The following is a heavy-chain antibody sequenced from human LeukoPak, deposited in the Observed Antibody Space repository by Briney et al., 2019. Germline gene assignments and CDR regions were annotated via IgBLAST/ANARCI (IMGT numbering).Heavy chain of an antibody. Sequence: GGSLRLSCAASGFTFSSYGMHWVRQAPGKGLEWVSAISGSGGSTYYADSVKGRFTISRDNSKNTLYLQMNSLRAEDTAVYYCAKQLRFIKPSSELGWGQGTLVTVSS. CDR1: GFTFSSYG. CDR3: AKQLRFIKPSSELG. V-gene: IGHV3-23*01. CDR2: ISGSGGST. J-gene: IGHJ4*02. D-gene: IGHD1-7*01.